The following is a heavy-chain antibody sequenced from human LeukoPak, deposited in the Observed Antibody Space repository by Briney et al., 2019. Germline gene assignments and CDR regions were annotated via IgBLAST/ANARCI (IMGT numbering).Heavy chain of an antibody. Sequence: PSETLSLTCTVSGGSINSGGYYWSWIRQHPGKGLEWIGYIYYSGSTYYNSSLKSRVSISLDTSKNQFSLKLSSVTAADTAVYYCSRIPNQSKYSIGNYWGQGTLVTVSP. CDR3: SRIPNQSKYSIGNY. D-gene: IGHD1-14*01. V-gene: IGHV4-31*03. CDR2: IYYSGST. J-gene: IGHJ4*02. CDR1: GGSINSGGYY.